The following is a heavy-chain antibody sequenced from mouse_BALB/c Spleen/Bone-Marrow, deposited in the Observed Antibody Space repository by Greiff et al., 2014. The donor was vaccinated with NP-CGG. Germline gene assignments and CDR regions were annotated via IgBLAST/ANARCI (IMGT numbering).Heavy chain of an antibody. J-gene: IGHJ2*01. CDR3: ARDYGYYFDY. V-gene: IGHV1-69*02. CDR2: IDPSDSET. D-gene: IGHD1-2*01. Sequence: QVQLKESGAELEKPGAPVKLSCKTSGYTFTSYWMSWVKQRPGRGLEWIGRIDPSDSETHYNQKFKDKATLTVDKSSSTAYIQLSSLTSEDSAVYYCARDYGYYFDYWGQGTTLTVSS. CDR1: GYTFTSYW.